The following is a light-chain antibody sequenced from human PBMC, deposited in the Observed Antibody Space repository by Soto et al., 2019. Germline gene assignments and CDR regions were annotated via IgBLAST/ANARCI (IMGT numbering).Light chain of an antibody. CDR2: KAS. V-gene: IGKV1-5*03. CDR1: QNISSW. Sequence: DMQLTQSPSTVSVSVKDIVATTVLASQNISSWLAWYQQKPGKAPKLLIYKASTLKSGVPSRFSGSGSGTEFTLTISSLQPDDFATYYCQHYHSYSEAFGQGTKVDIK. J-gene: IGKJ1*01. CDR3: QHYHSYSEA.